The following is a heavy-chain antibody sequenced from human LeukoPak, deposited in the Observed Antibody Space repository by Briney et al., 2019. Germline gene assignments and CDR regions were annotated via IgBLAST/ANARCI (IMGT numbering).Heavy chain of an antibody. CDR1: GFTFSSYS. CDR3: GRDLAIDY. Sequence: PGGSLRLSCAASGFTFSSYSMNWVRQAPGKGLVWVSRINSDGGSTGYADSVKGRFTVSRDNAKNTLYLQMNSLRADDTAVYYCGRDLAIDYWGQGTLVTVSS. V-gene: IGHV3-74*01. J-gene: IGHJ4*02. CDR2: INSDGGST.